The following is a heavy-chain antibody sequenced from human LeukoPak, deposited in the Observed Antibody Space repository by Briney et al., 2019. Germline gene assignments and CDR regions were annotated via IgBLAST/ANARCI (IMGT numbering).Heavy chain of an antibody. Sequence: PSETLSLTCTVSGGSIRSSYYYWSWIRQHPGKGLEWIGYIYYSGSTYYNPSLRSRVTISVDTSKNQFSLKLSSVTAADTAVYYCARFLEWLLVDYWGQGTLVTVSS. CDR2: IYYSGST. V-gene: IGHV4-31*03. D-gene: IGHD3-3*01. J-gene: IGHJ4*02. CDR3: ARFLEWLLVDY. CDR1: GGSIRSSYYY.